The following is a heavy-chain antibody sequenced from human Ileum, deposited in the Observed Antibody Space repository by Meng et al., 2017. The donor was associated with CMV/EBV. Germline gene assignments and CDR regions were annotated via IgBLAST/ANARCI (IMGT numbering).Heavy chain of an antibody. V-gene: IGHV4-34*02. D-gene: IGHD1-26*01. Sequence: QVPLQPGGAGLLKPPETLSLTCGGNGGFFSSFPWTWIRQPPGKGPEWIGDINHRGTTNYSPSLKSRVTISIDTSKKQFSLRLSSLTAADTAVYYCTRGRVGDWGFDFWGQGTLVTVSS. CDR3: TRGRVGDWGFDF. CDR2: INHRGTT. J-gene: IGHJ4*02. CDR1: GGFFSSFP.